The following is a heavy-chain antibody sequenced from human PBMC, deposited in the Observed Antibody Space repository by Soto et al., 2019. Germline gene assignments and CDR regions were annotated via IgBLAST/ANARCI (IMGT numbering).Heavy chain of an antibody. J-gene: IGHJ4*02. D-gene: IGHD5-12*01. CDR3: ATVERVVATTDFDY. Sequence: QVQLVQSGAEVKKPGASVKVSCMVSGYTLTELSMHWVRQAPGKGREWMGGFDPEDGETIYAQKFQGRVTMTEDTSTDTAYMELSSLRSEDTAVYYCATVERVVATTDFDYWGQGPLVTVSS. CDR2: FDPEDGET. CDR1: GYTLTELS. V-gene: IGHV1-24*01.